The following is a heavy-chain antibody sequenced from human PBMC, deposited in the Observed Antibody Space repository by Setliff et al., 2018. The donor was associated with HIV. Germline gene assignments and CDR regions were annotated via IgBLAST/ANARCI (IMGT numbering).Heavy chain of an antibody. CDR1: GYSFTSYA. J-gene: IGHJ6*03. Sequence: ASVKVSCKASGYSFTSYAVNWVRQAPGQGLEWMGWINTHTGDPSYAQVFTGRFVLSLDASVSTAYLQISSLKAEDTAVYYCATSRGYNYNYDGGYYYYMDVWGKGTTVTVSS. CDR2: INTHTGDP. D-gene: IGHD5-18*01. CDR3: ATSRGYNYNYDGGYYYYMDV. V-gene: IGHV7-4-1*02.